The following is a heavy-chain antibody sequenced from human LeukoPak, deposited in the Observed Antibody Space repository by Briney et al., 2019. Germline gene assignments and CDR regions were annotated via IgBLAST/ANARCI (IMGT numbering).Heavy chain of an antibody. CDR3: ARDLLGWELHYFDY. V-gene: IGHV3-21*01. D-gene: IGHD1-26*01. CDR1: GFTFSSYN. CDR2: ISGSSSYI. J-gene: IGHJ4*02. Sequence: GGSLRLSCAASGFTFSSYNMNWVRQAPGKGLEWVSSISGSSSYIYYADSVKGRFSISRDNAKNSLYLQMNSLRAEDTAVYYCARDLLGWELHYFDYWGQGTLVTVSS.